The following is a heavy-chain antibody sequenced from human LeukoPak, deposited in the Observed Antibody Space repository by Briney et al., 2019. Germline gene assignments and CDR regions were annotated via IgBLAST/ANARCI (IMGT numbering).Heavy chain of an antibody. J-gene: IGHJ4*02. CDR2: INPNSGGT. D-gene: IGHD6-19*01. Sequence: ASVKVSCEASGYTFTGYYMHWVRQAPGQGLEWMGWINPNSGGTNYAQKFQGRVTMTRDTSISTAYMELSRLRSDDTAVYYCARVPYSSGWYKLGYWGQGTLVTVSS. CDR3: ARVPYSSGWYKLGY. V-gene: IGHV1-2*02. CDR1: GYTFTGYY.